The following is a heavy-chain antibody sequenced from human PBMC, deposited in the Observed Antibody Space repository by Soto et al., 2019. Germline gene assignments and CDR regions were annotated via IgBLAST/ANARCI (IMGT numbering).Heavy chain of an antibody. CDR3: ARRGGYCSGGSCYFWFDP. Sequence: GGSLKISCKGSGYSFTSYWIGWVRQMPGKGLEWMGIIYPGDSDTRYSPSFQGQVTISADKSISTAYLQWSSLKASDTAMYYCARRGGYCSGGSCYFWFDPWGQGTLVTVSS. J-gene: IGHJ5*02. CDR1: GYSFTSYW. V-gene: IGHV5-51*01. CDR2: IYPGDSDT. D-gene: IGHD2-15*01.